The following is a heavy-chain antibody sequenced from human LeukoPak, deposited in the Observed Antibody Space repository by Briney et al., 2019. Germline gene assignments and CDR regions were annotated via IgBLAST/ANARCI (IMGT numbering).Heavy chain of an antibody. J-gene: IGHJ3*01. CDR1: GGSISSSNW. V-gene: IGHV4-4*02. CDR3: ARGNPPYYYGSGSQA. CDR2: IYHSGST. D-gene: IGHD3-10*01. Sequence: SGTLSLTCAVSGGSISSSNWWSWVRQPPGKGLEWIGEIYHSGSTNYNPSLKSRVTISVDKSKNQFSLKLSSVTAADTAVYYCARGNPPYYYGSGSQAWGQGTMVTVSS.